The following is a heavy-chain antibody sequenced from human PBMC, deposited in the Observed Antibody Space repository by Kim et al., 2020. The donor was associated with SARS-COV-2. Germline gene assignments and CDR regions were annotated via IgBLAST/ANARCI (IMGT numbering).Heavy chain of an antibody. CDR2: MYFSGST. CDR1: GASISSYY. J-gene: IGHJ3*02. D-gene: IGHD3-22*01. Sequence: SETLSLTCTVSGASISSYYWSWIRQPPGKGLEWIGYMYFSGSTSYNPSLKSRVTMSIATSKNQFSLKLSSVTAADTAVYYCAREGYYVSSGYYNHDAFDIWGQGTMVTVSS. CDR3: AREGYYVSSGYYNHDAFDI. V-gene: IGHV4-59*01.